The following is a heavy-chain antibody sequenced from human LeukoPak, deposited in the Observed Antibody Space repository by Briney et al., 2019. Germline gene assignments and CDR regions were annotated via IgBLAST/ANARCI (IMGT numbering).Heavy chain of an antibody. Sequence: GGSLRLSCAASGFTFSSYAMHWVCQAPGKGLEWVAVISYDGSNKYYADSVKGRFTISRDNSKNTLYLQMNSLRAEDTAVYYCARDRMDYYDSSGYFDYWGQGALVTVSS. CDR2: ISYDGSNK. J-gene: IGHJ4*02. D-gene: IGHD3-22*01. CDR1: GFTFSSYA. V-gene: IGHV3-30-3*01. CDR3: ARDRMDYYDSSGYFDY.